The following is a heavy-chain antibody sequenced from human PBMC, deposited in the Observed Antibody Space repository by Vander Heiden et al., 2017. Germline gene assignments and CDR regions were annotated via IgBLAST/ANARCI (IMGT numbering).Heavy chain of an antibody. CDR1: GFTFSSYA. CDR3: AKMGITSCGVDYYFDY. Sequence: EVQLLESGGGLVQPGGSLRLSCAASGFTFSSYAMSWVRQAPGKGLEWVSAISGSGGSTYYADSVKGRFTISRDNSKNTRDLKMNSMRAEETAVYYCAKMGITSCGVDYYFDYWGQGTLVTVSS. D-gene: IGHD3-3*01. V-gene: IGHV3-23*01. J-gene: IGHJ4*02. CDR2: ISGSGGST.